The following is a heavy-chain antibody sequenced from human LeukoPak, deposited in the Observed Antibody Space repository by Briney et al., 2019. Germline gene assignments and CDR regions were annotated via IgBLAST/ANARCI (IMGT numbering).Heavy chain of an antibody. J-gene: IGHJ5*02. CDR1: GGTFSSYA. Sequence: PSASVKVSCTASGGTFSSYAISWVRQAPGQGLEWMGGIIPIFGTANYAQKFQGRVTITTDESTSTAYMELSSLRSEDTAVYYCARGARPHWFDPWGQGTLVTVS. CDR3: ARGARPHWFDP. D-gene: IGHD6-6*01. V-gene: IGHV1-69*05. CDR2: IIPIFGTA.